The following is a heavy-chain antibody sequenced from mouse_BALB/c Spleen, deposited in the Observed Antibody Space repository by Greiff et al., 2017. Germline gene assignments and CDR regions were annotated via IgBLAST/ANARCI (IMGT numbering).Heavy chain of an antibody. CDR2: ISSGGSYT. CDR3: ARHYYYGSSYGYAMDY. Sequence: DVMLVESGGDLVKPGGSLKLSCAASGFTFSSYGMSWVRQTPDKRLEWVATISSGGSYTYYPDSVKGRFTISRDNAKNTLYLQMSSLKSEDTAMYYCARHYYYGSSYGYAMDYWGQGTSVTVSS. D-gene: IGHD1-1*01. CDR1: GFTFSSYG. J-gene: IGHJ4*01. V-gene: IGHV5-6*02.